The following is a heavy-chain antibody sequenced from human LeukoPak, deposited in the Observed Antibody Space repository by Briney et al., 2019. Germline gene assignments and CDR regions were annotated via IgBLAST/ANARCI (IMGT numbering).Heavy chain of an antibody. CDR1: GGSISSYY. CDR2: IYTSGST. J-gene: IGHJ4*02. CDR3: ARGIAVAGHEGY. Sequence: SETLSLTCTVSGGSISSYYWIWIRQPAGKGLEWIGRIYTSGSTNYNPSLKSRVTMSVDTSKNQFSLKLTSVTAADTAVYYCARGIAVAGHEGYWGQGTLVTVSS. V-gene: IGHV4-4*07. D-gene: IGHD6-19*01.